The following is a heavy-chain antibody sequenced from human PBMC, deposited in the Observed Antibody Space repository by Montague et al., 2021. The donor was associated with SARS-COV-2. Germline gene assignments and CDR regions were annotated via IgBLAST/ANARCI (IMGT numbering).Heavy chain of an antibody. CDR2: VLYNKGT. D-gene: IGHD3-9*01. Sequence: SETLSLTCTVSGVSVTDYYWSWIRQPPGKGLEWVGDVLYNKGTNSNPSLKSRVAISVDTSKNQFSLRLTSVTAADPAFYYCVRHPQYDGLNGLPDFWDQGTLVTVSS. CDR3: VRHPQYDGLNGLPDF. CDR1: GVSVTDYY. V-gene: IGHV4-59*08. J-gene: IGHJ4*02.